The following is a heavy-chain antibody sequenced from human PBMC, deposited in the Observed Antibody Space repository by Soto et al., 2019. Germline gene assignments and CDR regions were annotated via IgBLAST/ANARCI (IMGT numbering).Heavy chain of an antibody. D-gene: IGHD3-9*01. V-gene: IGHV3-23*01. CDR2: ISDSGGST. J-gene: IGHJ4*02. CDR1: GFTFSSYA. CDR3: AKSPLGRKDILTGYYNQGPVDFDY. Sequence: PGGSLRLSCAASGFTFSSYAMNWVRQAPGEGLEWVSGISDSGGSTYYADSVRGRFTISRDNSNNTLYLQMNSLRAEDTAVYYCAKSPLGRKDILTGYYNQGPVDFDYWGQGALVTVSS.